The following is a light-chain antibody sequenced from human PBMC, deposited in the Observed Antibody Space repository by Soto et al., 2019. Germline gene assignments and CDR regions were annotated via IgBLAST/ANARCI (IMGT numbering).Light chain of an antibody. J-gene: IGLJ1*01. Sequence: QSALTQPASVSGSPGQSVTISCTGTSSDVGGYNYVSWYQQHPGKAPKLMIYDVSNRPSGVSNRFSGSKSGNTASLTISGRHAEDEADDYCSSYTSSSTPDVFGAGTKVTVL. CDR3: SSYTSSSTPDV. CDR2: DVS. CDR1: SSDVGGYNY. V-gene: IGLV2-14*01.